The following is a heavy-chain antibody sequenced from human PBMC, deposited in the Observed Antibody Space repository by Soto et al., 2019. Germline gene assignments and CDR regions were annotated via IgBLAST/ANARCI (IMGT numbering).Heavy chain of an antibody. CDR2: INAGNGST. CDR1: GYTFTSYA. CDR3: ARRLSSGWYRQTQYYFDY. J-gene: IGHJ4*02. Sequence: ASVKVSCKASGYTFTSYAMHWVRQAPGQRLEWMGWINAGNGSTKYSQKFQGRVTITRDTSASTAYMELSSLRSEDTAVYYCARRLSSGWYRQTQYYFDYWGQGTLVTVSS. V-gene: IGHV1-3*01. D-gene: IGHD6-19*01.